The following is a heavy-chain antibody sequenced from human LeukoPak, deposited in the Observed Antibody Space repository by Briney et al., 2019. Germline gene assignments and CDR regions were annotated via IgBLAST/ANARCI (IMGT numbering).Heavy chain of an antibody. J-gene: IGHJ6*02. CDR3: ASGEVGVVYRAGGRYYYYYHAMDV. CDR2: INPSGGST. CDR1: GYTFTTYY. V-gene: IGHV1-46*01. Sequence: ASVKVSCKASGYTFTTYYIHWVRQAPGQGLEWMGIINPSGGSTTYAQKFQGRVTMTRDTSTSTVYMELSSLRSDDTAVYYCASGEVGVVYRAGGRYYYYYHAMDVWGQGTTVTVSS. D-gene: IGHD2-15*01.